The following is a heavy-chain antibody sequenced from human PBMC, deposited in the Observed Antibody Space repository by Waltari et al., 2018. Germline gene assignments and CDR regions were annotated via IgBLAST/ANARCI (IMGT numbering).Heavy chain of an antibody. CDR2: INPNSGGT. CDR3: ARGSLEAGEPGTGGGDY. Sequence: QGQLVQSGAEVKKPGASVKVSCKASAYTFGAYYIHWLRQAPGQGLEWMGWINPNSGGTNFEQKCQGRVTMTRDTSISTAYMELSSLRSDDTAVYYCARGSLEAGEPGTGGGDYWGQGTLVTVSA. CDR1: AYTFGAYY. V-gene: IGHV1-2*02. D-gene: IGHD1-1*01. J-gene: IGHJ4*02.